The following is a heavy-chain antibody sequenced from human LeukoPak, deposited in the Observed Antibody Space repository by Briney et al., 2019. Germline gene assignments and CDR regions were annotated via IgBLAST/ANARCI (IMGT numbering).Heavy chain of an antibody. V-gene: IGHV4-59*08. CDR3: ARLWDYYMDV. J-gene: IGHJ6*03. CDR2: IYYSGST. D-gene: IGHD3-16*01. CDR1: GGSISSYY. Sequence: SETLSLTCTVSGGSISSYYWSWIRQPPGRGLEWIGYIYYSGSTNYNPSLKSRVTISVDTSKNQFSLKLSSVTAADTAVCYCARLWDYYMDVWGKGTTVTVSS.